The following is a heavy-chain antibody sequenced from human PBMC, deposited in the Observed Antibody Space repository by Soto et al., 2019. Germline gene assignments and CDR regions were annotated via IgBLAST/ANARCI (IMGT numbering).Heavy chain of an antibody. D-gene: IGHD2-2*01. Sequence: PGGSLRLSCAASGFTFSSYSMNWVRQASGKGLEWVSSISSSSSYIYYADSVKGRFTISRDNAKNSLYLQMNSLRAEDTAVYYCAVVPAASRPYYYGMDVWGQGTTVTVSS. CDR2: ISSSSSYI. CDR3: AVVPAASRPYYYGMDV. CDR1: GFTFSSYS. V-gene: IGHV3-21*01. J-gene: IGHJ6*02.